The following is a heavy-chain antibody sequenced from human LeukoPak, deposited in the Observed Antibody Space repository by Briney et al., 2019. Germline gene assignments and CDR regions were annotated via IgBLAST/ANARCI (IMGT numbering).Heavy chain of an antibody. CDR2: INHSGST. Sequence: SETLSLTCAVYGGSFSGYYWSWIRQPPGKGLEWIGEINHSGSTNYNPSLKSRVTISVDTSKNQFSLKLSSVTAADTAVYYCARAPYYDFWSGYPNWFDPWGQGTLVTVSS. J-gene: IGHJ5*02. V-gene: IGHV4-34*01. CDR1: GGSFSGYY. CDR3: ARAPYYDFWSGYPNWFDP. D-gene: IGHD3-3*01.